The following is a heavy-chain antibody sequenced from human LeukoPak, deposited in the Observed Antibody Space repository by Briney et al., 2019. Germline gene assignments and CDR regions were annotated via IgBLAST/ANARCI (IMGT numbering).Heavy chain of an antibody. J-gene: IGHJ4*02. CDR2: INPHSDDT. D-gene: IGHD3-10*01. Sequence: ASVKVSYKASGYTFNAFFIHWVRQAPGQGLEWLGWINPHSDDTTYAQNFQGRVTMTRDTSISTIYMEVTSLISDDTAIYYCARAYANYGDYWGQGTLVTVSS. CDR3: ARAYANYGDY. CDR1: GYTFNAFF. V-gene: IGHV1-2*02.